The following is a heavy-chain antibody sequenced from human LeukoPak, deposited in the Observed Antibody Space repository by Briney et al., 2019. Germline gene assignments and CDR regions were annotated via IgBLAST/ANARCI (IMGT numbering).Heavy chain of an antibody. CDR2: TYYRSKWYN. CDR3: ARDLTTYYYGSGSYIGRQTAPFDP. Sequence: SQTLSLTCAISGDSVSSNSAAWNWIRQSPSRGLEWLGRTYYRSKWYNDYAVSVKSRITINPDTSKNQFSLQLNSVTPEDTAVYYCARDLTTYYYGSGSYIGRQTAPFDPWGQGTLVTVSS. D-gene: IGHD3-10*01. V-gene: IGHV6-1*01. CDR1: GDSVSSNSAA. J-gene: IGHJ5*02.